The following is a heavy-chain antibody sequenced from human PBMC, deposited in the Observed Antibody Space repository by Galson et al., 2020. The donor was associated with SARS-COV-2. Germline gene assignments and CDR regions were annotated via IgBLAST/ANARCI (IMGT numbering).Heavy chain of an antibody. Sequence: SETLSLTCTVSGGSISSSSYYWGWIRQPPGKGLEWIGSIYYSGSTYYNPSLKSRVTISVDTSKNQFSLKLSSVTAADTAVYYCARRGVRYSYDSRWNYWGQGTLVTVSS. V-gene: IGHV4-39*01. CDR1: GGSISSSSYY. D-gene: IGHD5-18*01. CDR2: IYYSGST. CDR3: ARRGVRYSYDSRWNY. J-gene: IGHJ4*02.